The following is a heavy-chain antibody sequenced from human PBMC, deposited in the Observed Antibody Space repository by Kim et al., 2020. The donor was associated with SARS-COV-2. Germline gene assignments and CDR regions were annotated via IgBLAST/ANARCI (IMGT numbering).Heavy chain of an antibody. CDR1: GFTFSSYE. Sequence: GGSLRLSCAASGFTFSSYEMNWVRQAPGKGLEWVSYIRSSGSTIYYADSVKGRFTISRDNAKNSLYLQMNSLRAEDTAVYYCAREGSITLIRGGQYGMDVWGQGTTVIVSS. J-gene: IGHJ6*02. V-gene: IGHV3-48*03. D-gene: IGHD3-10*01. CDR2: IRSSGSTI. CDR3: AREGSITLIRGGQYGMDV.